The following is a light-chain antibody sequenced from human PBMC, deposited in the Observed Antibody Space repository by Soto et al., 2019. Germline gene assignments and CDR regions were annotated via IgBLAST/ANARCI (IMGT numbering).Light chain of an antibody. V-gene: IGKV2-28*01. CDR2: LGS. J-gene: IGKJ1*01. Sequence: DIVMTQSPLSLPVTPGEPASISCRTSQSLLHSNGYNYLDWYLQKPGQSPQLLIYLGSNRDSGVPDRFGGSGSDTDFTLQISRVEAEDVGVYYCMQALHTPWTFGHGTKVELK. CDR3: MQALHTPWT. CDR1: QSLLHSNGYNY.